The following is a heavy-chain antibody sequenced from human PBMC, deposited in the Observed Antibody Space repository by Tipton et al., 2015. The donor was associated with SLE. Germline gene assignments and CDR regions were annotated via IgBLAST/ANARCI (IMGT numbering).Heavy chain of an antibody. V-gene: IGHV4-38-2*02. CDR1: GYSISSGYY. Sequence: LSLTCDVSGYSISSGYYWGWIRQPPGKGLEGIGSIYHSGSTYYNPSLESRVTISVDTSNNQFSLKMSSVTAADTAVYFCAREGGGDYCSGTNYCWGQGTLVTVSS. CDR3: AREGGGDYCSGTNYC. CDR2: IYHSGST. D-gene: IGHD2-2*01. J-gene: IGHJ4*02.